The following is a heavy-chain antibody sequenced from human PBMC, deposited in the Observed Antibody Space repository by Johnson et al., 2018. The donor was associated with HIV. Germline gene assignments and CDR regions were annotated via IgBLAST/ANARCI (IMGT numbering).Heavy chain of an antibody. V-gene: IGHV3-13*01. CDR3: ARDLRVGAIDAFDI. CDR2: IGTAGDT. CDR1: GFTFSSYD. D-gene: IGHD1-26*01. Sequence: VQLVESGGGLAQPGGSLRLSCAASGFTFSSYDMHWVRQATGKGLEWVSAIGTAGDTYYPGSVKGRFTISRDNAKNSLYRQMNSLGADDTAVYYCARDLRVGAIDAFDIWGQGTMVPVSS. J-gene: IGHJ3*02.